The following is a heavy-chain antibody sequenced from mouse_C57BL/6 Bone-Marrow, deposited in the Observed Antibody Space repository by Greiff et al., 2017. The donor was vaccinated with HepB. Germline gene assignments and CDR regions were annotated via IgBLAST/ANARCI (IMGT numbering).Heavy chain of an antibody. Sequence: QVQLQQPGAELVMPGASVKLSCKASGYTFTSYWMHWVKQRPGQGLEWIGEIDPSDSYTNYNQKFKGKSTLTVDKSSSTAYMQLSSLTSEDSAVYYCAVCCSNYVDYWGQGTSVTVSS. V-gene: IGHV1-69*01. J-gene: IGHJ4*01. D-gene: IGHD2-5*01. CDR1: GYTFTSYW. CDR2: IDPSDSYT. CDR3: AVCCSNYVDY.